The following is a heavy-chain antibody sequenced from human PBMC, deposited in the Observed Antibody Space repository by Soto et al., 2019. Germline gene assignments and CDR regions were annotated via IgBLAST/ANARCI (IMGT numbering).Heavy chain of an antibody. CDR3: ARDSITYSSGWYAPSPPSAHFDY. Sequence: ASVKVSCKASGGTFSSYTISWVRQAPGQGLEWMGRIIPILGIANYAQKFQGRVTITADKSTSTAYMELSSLRSEDTAVYYCARDSITYSSGWYAPSPPSAHFDYWGQGTLVTVSS. CDR2: IIPILGIA. CDR1: GGTFSSYT. V-gene: IGHV1-69*04. J-gene: IGHJ4*02. D-gene: IGHD6-19*01.